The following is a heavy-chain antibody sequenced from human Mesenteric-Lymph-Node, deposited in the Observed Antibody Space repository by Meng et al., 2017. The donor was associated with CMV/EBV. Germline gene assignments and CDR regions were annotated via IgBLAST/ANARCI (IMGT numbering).Heavy chain of an antibody. CDR3: ARGHDRYTWNRALDY. J-gene: IGHJ4*02. Sequence: SGGTFSSYDISWVRQAPGQGLEWMGGIIPIFGTANYAQKFQGRVTITTDESTSTAYMELSSLRSEDTAVYYCARGHDRYTWNRALDYWGQGTLVTVSS. D-gene: IGHD1-20*01. CDR1: GGTFSSYD. V-gene: IGHV1-69*05. CDR2: IIPIFGTA.